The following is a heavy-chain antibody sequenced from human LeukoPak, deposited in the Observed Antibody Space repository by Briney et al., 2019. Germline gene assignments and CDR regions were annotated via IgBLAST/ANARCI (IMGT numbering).Heavy chain of an antibody. D-gene: IGHD3-3*01. V-gene: IGHV3-23*01. J-gene: IGHJ4*02. Sequence: GGSLRLSYAASGFTFSSYAMSWVRQAPGKGLEWVSAISGSGGSTYYADSVKGRFTISRDNSKNTLYLQMSSLRAEDTAVYYCAKDPQLALWIRYFDYWGQGTLVTVSS. CDR3: AKDPQLALWIRYFDY. CDR1: GFTFSSYA. CDR2: ISGSGGST.